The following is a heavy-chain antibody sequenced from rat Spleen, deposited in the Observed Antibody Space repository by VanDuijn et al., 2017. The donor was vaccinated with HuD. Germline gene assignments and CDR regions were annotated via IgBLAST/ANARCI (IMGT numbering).Heavy chain of an antibody. CDR1: GFNFNDYW. J-gene: IGHJ1*01. CDR2: INKDSRTI. V-gene: IGHV4-2*01. D-gene: IGHD1-10*01. CDR3: TIYNNYGGGFDF. Sequence: EVKLVESGGGLVQPGRSLKLACAASGFNFNDYWMGWVRQAPGKGLEWIGEINKDSRTIKYLPSLKDKLIISRDNAQKTLYLQMNSLRSEDTATYYCTIYNNYGGGFDFWGPGTMVTVSS.